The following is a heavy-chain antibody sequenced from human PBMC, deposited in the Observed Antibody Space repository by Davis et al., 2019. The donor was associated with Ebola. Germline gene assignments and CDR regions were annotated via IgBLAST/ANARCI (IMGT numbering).Heavy chain of an antibody. D-gene: IGHD2-2*01. J-gene: IGHJ6*02. CDR3: ARSSTLGYCSSSCMDV. Sequence: ASVMVSCNASGYTFTSYDINWVRQATGQGFEWMGWMNPNSGNTGYAQKFQGRVTMTRNTSISTAYMELSSLRSEDTAVYYCARSSTLGYCSSSCMDVWGQGTTVTVSS. CDR2: MNPNSGNT. CDR1: GYTFTSYD. V-gene: IGHV1-8*01.